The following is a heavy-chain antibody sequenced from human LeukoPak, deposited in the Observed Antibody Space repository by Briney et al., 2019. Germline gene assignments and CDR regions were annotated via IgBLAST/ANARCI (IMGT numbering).Heavy chain of an antibody. V-gene: IGHV3-23*01. Sequence: GGSLRLSCAASGFTVSSNYMSWVRQAPGKGLEWVSAISGSAVATYYADSVKGRFTISRDSSKNTLYLQMNSLRAEDTAVYYCAKDRGYGSGSYPGVYYFDYWGQGTLVTVSS. CDR3: AKDRGYGSGSYPGVYYFDY. CDR1: GFTVSSNY. D-gene: IGHD3-10*01. J-gene: IGHJ4*02. CDR2: ISGSAVAT.